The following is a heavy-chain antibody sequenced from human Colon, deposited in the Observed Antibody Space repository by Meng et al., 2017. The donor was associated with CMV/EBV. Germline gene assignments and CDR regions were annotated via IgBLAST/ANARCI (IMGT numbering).Heavy chain of an antibody. V-gene: IGHV3-21*01. CDR1: GLSSYN. Sequence: GGSLRLSCVASGLSSYNILWVRQAPGKGLEWVSSISPTSTNIFYAVSVRGRFSVSRDNAQNSVYLQMNSLRAEDTAVYYCARDPKVLDTTLATGYWGQGTLVTVSS. CDR2: ISPTSTNI. J-gene: IGHJ4*02. CDR3: ARDPKVLDTTLATGY. D-gene: IGHD5-18*01.